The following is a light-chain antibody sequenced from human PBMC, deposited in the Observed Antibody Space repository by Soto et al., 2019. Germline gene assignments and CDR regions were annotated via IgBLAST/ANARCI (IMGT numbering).Light chain of an antibody. CDR2: KAS. V-gene: IGKV1-5*03. Sequence: DIQMTQSPSTLSASVGDRVTITCRASQSISSWLSWYQQKPGKAPKLLIYKASSLESGVPSRFSGSGSGTEFHLTISSLQPDDFATYYCQQYNSYPYPFVQGTKPEIK. J-gene: IGKJ2*01. CDR3: QQYNSYPYP. CDR1: QSISSW.